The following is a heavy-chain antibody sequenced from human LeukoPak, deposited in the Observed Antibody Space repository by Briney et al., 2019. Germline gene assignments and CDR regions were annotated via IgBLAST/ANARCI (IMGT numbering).Heavy chain of an antibody. J-gene: IGHJ6*03. CDR1: GFTFSSYW. Sequence: PGGSLRLSCAASGFTFSSYWMHWVRQAPGKGLVWVSRINSDGSSTSYADSVKGRFTISRDNAKNTLYLQMNSLRAEDTAVYYCVRMDYDFWSGYYYYYYYYMDVWGKGTTVTVSS. D-gene: IGHD3-3*01. CDR3: VRMDYDFWSGYYYYYYYYMDV. V-gene: IGHV3-74*01. CDR2: INSDGSST.